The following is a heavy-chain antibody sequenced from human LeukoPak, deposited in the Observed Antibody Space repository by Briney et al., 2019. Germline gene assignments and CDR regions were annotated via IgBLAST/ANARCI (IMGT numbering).Heavy chain of an antibody. CDR3: ARDNSVRDEAWWFNP. CDR1: GYTFTSFG. Sequence: ASVKVSCKASGYTFTSFGLSWVRQAPGQGLEWMGWISTYNGNTHYAQKLQGRVTMTTDTSTSTAYMELRSLRSEDTAVYYCARDNSVRDEAWWFNPWGQGTLVTVSS. D-gene: IGHD5-24*01. J-gene: IGHJ5*02. CDR2: ISTYNGNT. V-gene: IGHV1-18*01.